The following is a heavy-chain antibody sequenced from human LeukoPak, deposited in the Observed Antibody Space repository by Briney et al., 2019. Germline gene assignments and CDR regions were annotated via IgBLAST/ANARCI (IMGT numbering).Heavy chain of an antibody. J-gene: IGHJ5*02. CDR3: ARDNSVGDVAWWFDP. CDR2: INPSGSST. V-gene: IGHV1-46*01. D-gene: IGHD1-26*01. CDR1: GYTFTSYY. Sequence: ASVKVSCKASGYTFTSYYMHWVRQAPGQGLEWLGLINPSGSSTLYAQKFQGRVTMTRDMSTTTDYMELSSLRSEDTAVYYCARDNSVGDVAWWFDPWGQGTLVTVSS.